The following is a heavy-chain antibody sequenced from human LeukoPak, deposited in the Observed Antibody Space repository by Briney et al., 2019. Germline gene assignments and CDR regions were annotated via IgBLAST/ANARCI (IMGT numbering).Heavy chain of an antibody. J-gene: IGHJ4*02. CDR2: ISSSSSSI. D-gene: IGHD3-22*01. Sequence: GGSLRLSCAASGFTFSSYSMNWVRQAPGKGLEWVSFISSSSSSINYADSVKGRFTISRDNAKNSLYLQMNSLRAEDTAVYYCARDRAGTAYYPLDFRGQGTLVTVSS. CDR3: ARDRAGTAYYPLDF. CDR1: GFTFSSYS. V-gene: IGHV3-21*01.